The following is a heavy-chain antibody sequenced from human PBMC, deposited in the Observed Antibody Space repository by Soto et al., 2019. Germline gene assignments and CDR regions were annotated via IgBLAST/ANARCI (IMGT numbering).Heavy chain of an antibody. CDR3: ARVFVEMATISWFDP. D-gene: IGHD5-12*01. CDR2: IWYDGSNK. J-gene: IGHJ5*02. CDR1: GFTFSSYG. V-gene: IGHV3-33*01. Sequence: GGSLRLSCAASGFTFSSYGMHWVRQAPGKGLEWVAVIWYDGSNKYYADSVKGRFTISRDNSKNTLYLQMNSLRAEDTAVYYCARVFVEMATISWFDPWGQGTLVTVSS.